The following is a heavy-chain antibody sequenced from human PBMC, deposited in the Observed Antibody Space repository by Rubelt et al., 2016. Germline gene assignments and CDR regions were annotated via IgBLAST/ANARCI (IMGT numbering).Heavy chain of an antibody. CDR2: IYSGGST. J-gene: IGHJ4*02. D-gene: IGHD4-23*01. V-gene: IGHV3-53*04. CDR3: ATGLGPTVVVYYFDY. Sequence: GLEWVSVIYSGGSTYYADSVKGRFTISRHNSKNTLYLQMNSLRSEDTAVYYCATGLGPTVVVYYFDYWGQGTLVTVSS.